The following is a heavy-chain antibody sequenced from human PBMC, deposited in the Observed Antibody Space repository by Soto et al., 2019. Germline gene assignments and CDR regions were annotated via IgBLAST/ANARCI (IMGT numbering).Heavy chain of an antibody. CDR3: ARRGRLNDAFDI. J-gene: IGHJ3*02. D-gene: IGHD6-25*01. Sequence: SETLSLTCTVSGGSISSYYWSWIRQPPGKGLEWIGYIYYSGSTNYNPSLKSRVTISVDTSKNQFSLKLSSVTAADTAVYCCARRGRLNDAFDIWGQGTMVTVSS. V-gene: IGHV4-59*01. CDR2: IYYSGST. CDR1: GGSISSYY.